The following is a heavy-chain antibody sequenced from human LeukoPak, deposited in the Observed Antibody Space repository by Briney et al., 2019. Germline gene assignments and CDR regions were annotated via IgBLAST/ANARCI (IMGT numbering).Heavy chain of an antibody. D-gene: IGHD6-25*01. J-gene: IGHJ6*03. CDR1: GFPFSSYS. V-gene: IGHV3-21*01. CDR2: FGTRSTSV. Sequence: GGSLRLSCAASGFPFSSYSMNWVRQAPGKGLEWVSSFGTRSTSVYYADSVRGRFTISRDNAKNSLYLQMNSLRADDTAVYYCARFAAGGSYYYYMDVWGKGTTVTVSS. CDR3: ARFAAGGSYYYYMDV.